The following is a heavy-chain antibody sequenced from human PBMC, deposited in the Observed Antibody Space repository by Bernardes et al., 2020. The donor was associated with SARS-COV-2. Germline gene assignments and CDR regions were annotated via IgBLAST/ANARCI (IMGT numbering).Heavy chain of an antibody. CDR3: ARLPAYSGYDFWYYYCGMDV. V-gene: IGHV4-39*01. Sequence: SETLSLTCTVSGGSISSSSYYWGWIRQPPGKGLEWIGSIYYSGSTYYNPSLKSRVTISVDTSKNQFSLKLSSVTAADTAVYYCARLPAYSGYDFWYYYCGMDVWGQGTTVTVSS. CDR1: GGSISSSSYY. D-gene: IGHD5-12*01. CDR2: IYYSGST. J-gene: IGHJ6*02.